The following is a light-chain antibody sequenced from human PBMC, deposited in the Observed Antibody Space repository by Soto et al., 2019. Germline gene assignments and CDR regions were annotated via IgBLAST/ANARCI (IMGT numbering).Light chain of an antibody. CDR2: KAS. Sequence: AIRMTQSPSSLSASTGDRVTITCRASQGISSYLAWYQQKPGKAPKLLIYKASSLESGVPSRFSGSGSGTEFALTISSLQPDDFATYYCQQYYSYSTFGQGTKVDIK. CDR3: QQYYSYST. J-gene: IGKJ1*01. V-gene: IGKV1-8*01. CDR1: QGISSY.